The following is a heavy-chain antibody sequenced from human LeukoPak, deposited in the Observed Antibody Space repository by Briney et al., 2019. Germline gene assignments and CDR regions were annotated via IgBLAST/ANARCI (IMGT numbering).Heavy chain of an antibody. CDR3: VRVGSVAGSDYLDY. CDR1: GFTFSDHF. J-gene: IGHJ4*02. D-gene: IGHD6-19*01. CDR2: SRNKAKSYTT. V-gene: IGHV3-72*01. Sequence: PGGSLSLSCAVSGFTFSDHFLDWVRQAPGKGLEWVGRSRNKAKSYTTEYAASVKGRFTIPRGDSKNSLYLQMNNLRTEDTAVYYCVRVGSVAGSDYLDYWGQGTLVTVSS.